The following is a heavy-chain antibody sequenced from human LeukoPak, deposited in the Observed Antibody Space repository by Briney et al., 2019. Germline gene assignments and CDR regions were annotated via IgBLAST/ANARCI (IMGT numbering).Heavy chain of an antibody. CDR1: AASITSYS. Sequence: PSETLSLTCTVSAASITSYSGGWIRLPAGKELGGMARVTISGKNNYNPSLESRVTMSVDTSKSEFSLKLSSVTAADTAVYCCARDRSGDYGVDYWGQGTLVTVSS. D-gene: IGHD4-17*01. CDR2: VTISGKN. V-gene: IGHV4-4*07. J-gene: IGHJ4*01. CDR3: ARDRSGDYGVDY.